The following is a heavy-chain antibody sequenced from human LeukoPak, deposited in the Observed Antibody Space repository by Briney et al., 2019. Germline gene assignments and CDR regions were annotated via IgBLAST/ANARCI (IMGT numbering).Heavy chain of an antibody. D-gene: IGHD2-15*01. J-gene: IGHJ4*02. CDR3: AKDPGLVAATPGSDY. CDR1: GFTFSSYA. CDR2: ISGSGGSA. V-gene: IGHV3-23*01. Sequence: PGGSLRLSCAASGFTFSSYAMSWVRQAPGKGLEWVSAISGSGGSAYYADSVKGRFTISRDNSKNMLYLQMNSLRAEDTAVYYCAKDPGLVAATPGSDYWGQGTLVTVSS.